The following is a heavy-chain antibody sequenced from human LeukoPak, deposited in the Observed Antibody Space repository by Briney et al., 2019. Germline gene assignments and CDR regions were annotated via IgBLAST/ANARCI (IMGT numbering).Heavy chain of an antibody. V-gene: IGHV3-33*01. J-gene: IGHJ1*01. Sequence: GRSLRLSCAASGFTFSSYGMHWVRQAPGKGLEWVAVIWYDGSNKYYADSVKGRFTISRDNSKNTLYLQMNSLRAEDTAVYYCARANLNYYGSGSYYLDYFQHWGQGTLVTVSS. CDR3: ARANLNYYGSGSYYLDYFQH. D-gene: IGHD3-10*01. CDR2: IWYDGSNK. CDR1: GFTFSSYG.